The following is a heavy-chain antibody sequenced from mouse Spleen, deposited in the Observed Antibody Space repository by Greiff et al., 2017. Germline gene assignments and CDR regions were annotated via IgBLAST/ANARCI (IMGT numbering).Heavy chain of an antibody. Sequence: QVQLQQSGAELAKPGASVKLSCKASGYTFTSYWMHWVKQRPGQGLEWIGYINPSSGYTKYNQKFKDKATLTADTSSSTAYMQLSSLTYEDSAVYYCASPLTGTNYWGQGTTLTVSS. CDR2: INPSSGYT. J-gene: IGHJ2*01. CDR1: GYTFTSYW. D-gene: IGHD4-1*01. CDR3: ASPLTGTNY. V-gene: IGHV1-7*01.